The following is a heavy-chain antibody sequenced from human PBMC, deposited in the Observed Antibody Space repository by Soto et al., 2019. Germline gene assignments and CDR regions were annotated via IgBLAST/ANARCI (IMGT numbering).Heavy chain of an antibody. CDR3: TSTSGPYYDFWSGYYRPLDYYGMDV. CDR2: IRSKANSYAT. J-gene: IGHJ6*02. V-gene: IGHV3-73*01. D-gene: IGHD3-3*01. Sequence: WWSLRLSCAASVFTFSGSAMHWFRQASGKGLEWVGRIRSKANSYATAYAASVKGRFTISRGDSKNTAYLQMNSLKTEDTAVYYCTSTSGPYYDFWSGYYRPLDYYGMDVWGQGTTVTVSS. CDR1: VFTFSGSA.